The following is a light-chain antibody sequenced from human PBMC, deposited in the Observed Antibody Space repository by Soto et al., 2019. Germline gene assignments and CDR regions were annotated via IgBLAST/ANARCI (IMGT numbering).Light chain of an antibody. V-gene: IGKV1-5*03. CDR2: TAS. CDR1: QSITRL. Sequence: DIQMTQSPSTLSAVVGDRVTIACRASQSITRLLAWYQQKPGKAPKLLISTASRLQHGVPSRFSDNGSETEFTLTIDSLQPDDFATYYCQQYITYQWTFGQGTKVDIK. CDR3: QQYITYQWT. J-gene: IGKJ1*01.